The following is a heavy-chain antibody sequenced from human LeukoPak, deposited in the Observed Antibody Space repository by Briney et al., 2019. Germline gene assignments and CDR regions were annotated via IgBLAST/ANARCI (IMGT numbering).Heavy chain of an antibody. CDR1: GFTFKNYA. V-gene: IGHV3-23*01. J-gene: IGHJ4*02. CDR3: AKWAYYDFWSGHYKSHFDS. CDR2: IRDSGNGT. D-gene: IGHD3-3*01. Sequence: GGSLRLSCVVSGFTFKNYAMSWVRQAPGKGLECVSSIRDSGNGTDYADSVKGRYTVSRDNSKNTLYLHMNTLSAEDTAVYYCAKWAYYDFWSGHYKSHFDSWGQGTLVTVSP.